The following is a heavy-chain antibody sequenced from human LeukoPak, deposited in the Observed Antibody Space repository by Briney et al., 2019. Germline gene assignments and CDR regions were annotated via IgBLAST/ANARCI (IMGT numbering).Heavy chain of an antibody. J-gene: IGHJ4*02. D-gene: IGHD6-19*01. Sequence: GGSLRLSCAASGFTFSSYAVSWVRQAPGKGLEWVSAISGSGGSTYYADSVKGRFTISRDNSKNTLYLQMNSLRAEDTAVYYCAKEGSSGWYGLSYFDYWGQGTLVTVSS. V-gene: IGHV3-23*01. CDR2: ISGSGGST. CDR3: AKEGSSGWYGLSYFDY. CDR1: GFTFSSYA.